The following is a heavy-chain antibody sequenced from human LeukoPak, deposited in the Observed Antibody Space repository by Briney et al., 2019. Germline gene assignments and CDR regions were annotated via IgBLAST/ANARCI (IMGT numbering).Heavy chain of an antibody. Sequence: GESLKISCTGSGYIFSNYWIGWVRQMPGKGLEWMGMIYPGDSDIRYSPSFQGQVMMSADKSISTAYLQWSGLKASDTAMYYCARLSRPHILDTNWFDYWGQGSLVTVSS. CDR1: GYIFSNYW. D-gene: IGHD3-9*01. J-gene: IGHJ5*01. V-gene: IGHV5-51*01. CDR3: ARLSRPHILDTNWFDY. CDR2: IYPGDSDI.